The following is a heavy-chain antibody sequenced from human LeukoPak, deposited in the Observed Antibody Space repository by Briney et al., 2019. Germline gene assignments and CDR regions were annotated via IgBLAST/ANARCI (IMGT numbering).Heavy chain of an antibody. CDR1: GYTFTGYY. J-gene: IGHJ4*02. Sequence: ASVKVSCKASGYTFTGYYMHWVRQAPGQGLEWMGWINPNSGGTNYAQKFQGRVTMTRDTSISTAYMELSGLRSDDTAVYYCARDLRGYSGYDLDYWGQGTLVTVSS. D-gene: IGHD5-12*01. V-gene: IGHV1-2*02. CDR2: INPNSGGT. CDR3: ARDLRGYSGYDLDY.